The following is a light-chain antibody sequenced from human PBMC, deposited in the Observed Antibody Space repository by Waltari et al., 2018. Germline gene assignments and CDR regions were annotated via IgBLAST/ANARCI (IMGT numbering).Light chain of an antibody. V-gene: IGLV2-8*01. CDR3: SSFAGSSQML. CDR1: SSDFGGFDY. CDR2: EGS. J-gene: IGLJ2*01. Sequence: QSALPQPPSASGSPGQSVPISCPGTSSDFGGFDYFSWYQPPPGKVPRLMIYEGSKRPSGVPDRFSGSKSGNTASLTVSGLQVEDEADYYCSSFAGSSQMLFGGGTKLTVL.